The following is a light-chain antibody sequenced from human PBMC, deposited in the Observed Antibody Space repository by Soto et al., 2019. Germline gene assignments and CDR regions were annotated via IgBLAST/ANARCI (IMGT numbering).Light chain of an antibody. V-gene: IGLV1-47*01. CDR1: TSNIGTKF. CDR3: TSWDGTLSAWV. Sequence: QAVLIQPPSASGTPGQRVTISCSGSTSNIGTKFVYWYQQNPGTAPKLLIYANDQRPSGVPDRFSASKSGTSASLAISGLRSEDGDDYYCTSWDGTLSAWVFSGGTKLTVL. J-gene: IGLJ3*02. CDR2: AND.